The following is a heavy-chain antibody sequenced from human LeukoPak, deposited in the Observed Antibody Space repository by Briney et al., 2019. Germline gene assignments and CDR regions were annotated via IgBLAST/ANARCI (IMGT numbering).Heavy chain of an antibody. CDR2: IGTAGDT. D-gene: IGHD3-10*01. J-gene: IGHJ4*02. V-gene: IGHV3-13*01. CDR1: GFTFSTFD. CDR3: ARAMVRGYPFFDY. Sequence: GGSLRLSCAASGFTFSTFDMHWVRQVPGKGLEWVSTIGTAGDTYYPDSVKGRFTISRENGNNSLYLQMNTLKAGDTAVYYCARAMVRGYPFFDYWGQGALITVSS.